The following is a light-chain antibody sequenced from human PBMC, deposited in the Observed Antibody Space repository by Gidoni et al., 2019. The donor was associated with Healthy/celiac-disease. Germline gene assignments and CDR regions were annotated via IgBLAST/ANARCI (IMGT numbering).Light chain of an antibody. CDR3: QQYGSSYT. CDR2: GAS. CDR1: QSVSSSY. J-gene: IGKJ2*01. Sequence: EIVLTQSPGTLSLSPGERATLSCRASQSVSSSYLAWYQQKPGQAPRLLIYGASSRATGIPDRFSGSGSGTDFTLTISRLEPENFAVYYCQQYGSSYTFAQXTKLEIK. V-gene: IGKV3-20*01.